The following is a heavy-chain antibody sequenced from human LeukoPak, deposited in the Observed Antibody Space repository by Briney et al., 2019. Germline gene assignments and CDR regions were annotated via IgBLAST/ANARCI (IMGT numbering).Heavy chain of an antibody. CDR2: IKQDGSEK. V-gene: IGHV3-7*05. CDR3: ARGPRGYSYAWGY. J-gene: IGHJ4*02. CDR1: GFTFSDYW. D-gene: IGHD5-18*01. Sequence: PGGSLRLSSAASGFTFSDYWMSWVRQAPGKGLEWVANIKQDGSEKYYVDSVKGRFTISRDNAKNSLYLQMNSLRAEDTAVYYCARGPRGYSYAWGYWGQGTLVTVSS.